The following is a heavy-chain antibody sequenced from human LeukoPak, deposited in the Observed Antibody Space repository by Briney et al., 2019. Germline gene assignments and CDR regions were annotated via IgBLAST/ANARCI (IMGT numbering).Heavy chain of an antibody. Sequence: GGSLRLSCAASGFRFSDSYMSWIRQAPGKGLEWISYISVSGSYTNYADSVKGRFTISRDNAKNSLYLQMISLRAEDTAVYYCARCGTPNNYYGYGVDVWGQGTTVIVSS. D-gene: IGHD1-26*01. V-gene: IGHV3-11*03. CDR2: ISVSGSYT. CDR3: ARCGTPNNYYGYGVDV. J-gene: IGHJ6*02. CDR1: GFRFSDSY.